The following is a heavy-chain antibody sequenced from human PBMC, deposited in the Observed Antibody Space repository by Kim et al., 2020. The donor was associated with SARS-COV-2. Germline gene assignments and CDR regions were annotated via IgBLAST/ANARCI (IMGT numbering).Heavy chain of an antibody. V-gene: IGHV3-33*01. CDR2: IWYDGSNK. Sequence: GGSLRLSCAASGFTFSSYGMHWVRQAPGKGLEWVAVIWYDGSNKYYADSVKGRFTISRDNSKNTLYLQMNSLRAEDTAVYYCARGYCSGGSCIWQYNWFDPWGQGTLVTVSS. CDR1: GFTFSSYG. D-gene: IGHD2-15*01. J-gene: IGHJ5*02. CDR3: ARGYCSGGSCIWQYNWFDP.